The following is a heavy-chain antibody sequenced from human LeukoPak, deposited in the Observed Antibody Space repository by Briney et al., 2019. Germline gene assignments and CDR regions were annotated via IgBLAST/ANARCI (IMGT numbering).Heavy chain of an antibody. CDR3: ARPVNYEFWSGLIDY. CDR1: GGSISSGGYY. CDR2: ISSSGSTI. V-gene: IGHV3-11*04. Sequence: LSLTCTVSGGSISSGGYYWSWIRQAPGKGLEWVSYISSSGSTIYYADSVKGRFTISRDNAKNSLYLQMNSLRAEDTAVYYCARPVNYEFWSGLIDYWGQGTLVTVSS. D-gene: IGHD3-3*01. J-gene: IGHJ4*02.